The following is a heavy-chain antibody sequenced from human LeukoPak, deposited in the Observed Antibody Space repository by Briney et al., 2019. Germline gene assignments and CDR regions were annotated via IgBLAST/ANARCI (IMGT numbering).Heavy chain of an antibody. J-gene: IGHJ4*02. V-gene: IGHV4-34*01. Sequence: SGTLSLTCAVYGGSFSGYYWSWMRQPPRKGLEWIGEIDHSGSTNYNPSLKCRATIPVDTSKNQFSMTLSSVTAAETAVNYCASATGVRGVIMESDCWGQGTLVTVSS. D-gene: IGHD3-10*01. CDR1: GGSFSGYY. CDR3: ASATGVRGVIMESDC. CDR2: IDHSGST.